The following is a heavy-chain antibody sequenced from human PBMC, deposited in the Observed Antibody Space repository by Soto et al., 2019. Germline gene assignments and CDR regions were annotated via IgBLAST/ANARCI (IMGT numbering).Heavy chain of an antibody. CDR1: GGSISSYY. V-gene: IGHV4-59*01. CDR3: ARDSRDDSNSPSSGYYYGMDV. CDR2: IYYSGST. J-gene: IGHJ6*02. Sequence: QVQLQESGPGLVKPSETLSLTCTVSGGSISSYYWSWIRQPPGKGLEWIGYIYYSGSTNYNPSLKSRVTISVEPSKDQFSLKLRSVTAADTAVYYWARDSRDDSNSPSSGYYYGMDVWGQGTTVTVSS. D-gene: IGHD3-22*01.